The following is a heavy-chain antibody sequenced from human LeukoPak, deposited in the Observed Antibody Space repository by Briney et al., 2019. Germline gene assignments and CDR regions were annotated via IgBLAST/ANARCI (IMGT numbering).Heavy chain of an antibody. CDR2: IYYIGST. CDR1: GGSISSGGYY. V-gene: IGHV4-31*03. Sequence: PSQTLSLTCTVSGGSISSGGYYWSWIRQHPGKGLEWIGYIYYIGSTYYNPSLKSRVTISVDTSKNQFSLKLSSVTAADTAVYYCARAPVSDFDWSLGGFDYWGQGTLVTVSS. D-gene: IGHD3-9*01. J-gene: IGHJ4*02. CDR3: ARAPVSDFDWSLGGFDY.